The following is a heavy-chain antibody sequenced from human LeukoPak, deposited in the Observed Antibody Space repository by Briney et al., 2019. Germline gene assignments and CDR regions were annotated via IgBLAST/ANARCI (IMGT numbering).Heavy chain of an antibody. CDR3: ARDLT. CDR1: GFTFSTNH. Sequence: PGGSLRLSCAASGFTFSTNHMTWVRQAPGKGLEWVSVIYSDGDSYYADSVKGRFTISRDNSKNTLYLQMNSLRAGDTAVYYCARDLTWGQGTLVTVSS. CDR2: IYSDGDS. J-gene: IGHJ5*02. V-gene: IGHV3-53*01.